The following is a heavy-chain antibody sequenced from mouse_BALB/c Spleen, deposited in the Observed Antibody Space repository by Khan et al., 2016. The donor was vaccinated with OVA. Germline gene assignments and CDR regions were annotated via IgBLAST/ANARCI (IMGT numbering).Heavy chain of an antibody. CDR3: ARTARIKY. V-gene: IGHV3-2*02. D-gene: IGHD1-2*01. J-gene: IGHJ2*01. Sequence: EVELVESGPGLVKPSQSLSLTCTVTGYSITSGYGWNWIRQFPGNKLEWMGYISYSGSTNYNPSLKSRISITRDTSKNQFFLQLNSWTTEDTATYYCARTARIKYWGKGTTLTVSS. CDR2: ISYSGST. CDR1: GYSITSGYG.